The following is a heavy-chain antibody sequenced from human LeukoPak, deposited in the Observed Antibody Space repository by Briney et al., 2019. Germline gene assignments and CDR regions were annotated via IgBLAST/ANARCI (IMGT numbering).Heavy chain of an antibody. CDR2: ISYAGTNK. V-gene: IGHV3-30*03. CDR1: RFTFSSYG. J-gene: IGHJ4*02. CDR3: ARVPTPIAVAGTFYY. D-gene: IGHD6-19*01. Sequence: GRTLRLSSAPSRFTFSSYGMHWVGQAPGPRLGAVAVISYAGTNKSSADSVKCRFTNYRDNSKNTLYLQMNSLRAEDTAVYFCARVPTPIAVAGTFYYWGQGALFTVSS.